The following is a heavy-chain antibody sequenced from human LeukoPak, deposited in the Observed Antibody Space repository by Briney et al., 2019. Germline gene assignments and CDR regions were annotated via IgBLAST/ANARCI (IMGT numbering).Heavy chain of an antibody. J-gene: IGHJ4*02. Sequence: GGSLRLSCAASGFAISASFINWVRQAPGQGLEWVSLLSRGDSAFYADSVKGRFTLSRANSKNTVFLQMNSLRAEDTAVYFCARAVGVVDCNTYSCKPYYFDYWGQGALVTVSS. V-gene: IGHV3-66*01. CDR1: GFAISASF. CDR2: LSRGDSA. CDR3: ARAVGVVDCNTYSCKPYYFDY. D-gene: IGHD2-2*01.